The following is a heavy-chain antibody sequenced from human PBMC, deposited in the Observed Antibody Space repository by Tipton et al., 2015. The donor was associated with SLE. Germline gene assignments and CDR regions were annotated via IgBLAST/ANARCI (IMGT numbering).Heavy chain of an antibody. CDR2: IYTSGST. CDR1: GGSISSGSYY. V-gene: IGHV4-61*02. D-gene: IGHD2-21*01. Sequence: TLSLTCTVSGGSISSGSYYWSWIRQPAGKGLEWIGRIYTSGSTNYNPSLKSRVTISVDTSKNQFSLKLSSVTAADTAVYYCARDLVMHAFDIWGQGTMVTVSS. J-gene: IGHJ3*02. CDR3: ARDLVMHAFDI.